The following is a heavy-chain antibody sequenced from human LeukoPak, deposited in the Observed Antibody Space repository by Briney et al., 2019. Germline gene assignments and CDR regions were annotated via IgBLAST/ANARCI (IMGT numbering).Heavy chain of an antibody. CDR1: GYTFTSYG. D-gene: IGHD2-2*01. Sequence: GASVKVSCKASGYTFTSYGISWVRQAPGQGLEWMGWISAHNGNTNCAQKLQGRVTMTTDTSTSTAYMELRSLRSDDTAVYYCASRASPYQRDAFDIWGQGTMVTVSS. J-gene: IGHJ3*02. CDR2: ISAHNGNT. CDR3: ASRASPYQRDAFDI. V-gene: IGHV1-18*01.